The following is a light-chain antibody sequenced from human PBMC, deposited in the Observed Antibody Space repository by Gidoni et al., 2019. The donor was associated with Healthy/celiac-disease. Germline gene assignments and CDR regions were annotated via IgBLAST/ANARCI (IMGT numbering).Light chain of an antibody. Sequence: QSALTHPASVSASPGQPITLSCTGTSSDVGGYNYVSWYQQHPGKAPKLMIYDVSNRPSGVSNRFSGSKSGNTASLTISGLQAEDEADYYCSSYTSSSTVVFGGGTKLTVL. CDR3: SSYTSSSTVV. CDR2: DVS. J-gene: IGLJ2*01. V-gene: IGLV2-14*01. CDR1: SSDVGGYNY.